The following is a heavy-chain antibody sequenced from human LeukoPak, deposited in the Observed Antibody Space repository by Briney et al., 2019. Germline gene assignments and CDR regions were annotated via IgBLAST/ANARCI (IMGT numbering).Heavy chain of an antibody. V-gene: IGHV3-7*01. CDR2: IKQDGSEK. CDR3: TRDFDP. J-gene: IGHJ5*02. CDR1: GLSLGNYW. Sequence: GGSLRLSCVATGLSLGNYWMDWVRQAPGKGLEWVGNIKQDGSEKYYVDSVKGRFTISRDNAKNSLYLDMNSLRVEDTAIYECTRDFDPWGQGTLVTVSS.